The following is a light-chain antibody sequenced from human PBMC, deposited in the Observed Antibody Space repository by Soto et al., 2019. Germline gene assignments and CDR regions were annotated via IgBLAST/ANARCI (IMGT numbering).Light chain of an antibody. CDR2: AAS. V-gene: IGKV3-20*01. CDR1: QSVSSSH. CDR3: QQYGSTPLT. Sequence: EIVLTQSPGTLSLSPGERGTLSCRASQSVSSSHLAWYQQKPGRAPRLLIYAASSRATGIPDRFSGSGSGTDFTLTNSRLEPEDCAVYYCQQYGSTPLTFGGGTKVEIK. J-gene: IGKJ4*01.